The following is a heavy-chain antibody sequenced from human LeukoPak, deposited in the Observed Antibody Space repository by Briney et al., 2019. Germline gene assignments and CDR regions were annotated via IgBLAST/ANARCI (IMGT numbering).Heavy chain of an antibody. CDR2: ISYDGSNK. J-gene: IGHJ4*02. V-gene: IGHV3-30*18. CDR1: GFTFSSYG. D-gene: IGHD2-15*01. Sequence: GGSLRLSCAASGFTFSSYGMHWVRQAPGKGLEWVAVISYDGSNKYYADSVKGRFTISRDNSKNALYLQMNSLRAEDTAVYYCAKDHWRYCSGGSCYSFDYWGQGTLVTVSS. CDR3: AKDHWRYCSGGSCYSFDY.